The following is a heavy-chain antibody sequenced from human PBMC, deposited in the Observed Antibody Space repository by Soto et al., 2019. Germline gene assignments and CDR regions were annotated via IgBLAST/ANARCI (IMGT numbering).Heavy chain of an antibody. CDR1: GFSLSTSGVG. Sequence: QITLKESGPTLVKPTQTLTLTCTFSGFSLSTSGVGVGWIRQPPGKALEWLALIYWDDDKRYSPSLKSRLTITKDTSKNQVVLTMTNMDPVDTATYYCAHRGYVYGLGPPNWFDPWGQGTLVTVSS. J-gene: IGHJ5*02. V-gene: IGHV2-5*02. CDR2: IYWDDDK. CDR3: AHRGYVYGLGPPNWFDP. D-gene: IGHD5-18*01.